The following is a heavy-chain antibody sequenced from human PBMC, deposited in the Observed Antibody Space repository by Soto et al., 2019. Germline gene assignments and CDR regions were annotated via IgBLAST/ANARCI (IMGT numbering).Heavy chain of an antibody. J-gene: IGHJ4*02. V-gene: IGHV3-7*01. Sequence: GGSLRLSCVVSGFTFSNYWMTWVRQAPGKGLEWVANINQDGSEINYVDSAKGRFTISRDNAKNSLFLQMNSLRAEDTAVYYGASNIFGDPNYWGQGTLVTVSS. D-gene: IGHD2-21*02. CDR3: ASNIFGDPNY. CDR1: GFTFSNYW. CDR2: INQDGSEI.